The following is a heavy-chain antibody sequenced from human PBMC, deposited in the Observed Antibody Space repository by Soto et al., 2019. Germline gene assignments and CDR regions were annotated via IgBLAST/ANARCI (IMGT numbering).Heavy chain of an antibody. Sequence: EVQLVESGGGLVKPGGSLRLSCAASGFTFSSYSMNWVRQAPGKGLEWVSSISSSSSYIYYADSVKGRFTISRDNAKNSLYLQMNSLRAEDTAVYYCPRDLYYYDHWFDPWGQGTLVTVSS. CDR2: ISSSSSYI. CDR3: PRDLYYYDHWFDP. J-gene: IGHJ5*02. CDR1: GFTFSSYS. V-gene: IGHV3-21*01. D-gene: IGHD3-22*01.